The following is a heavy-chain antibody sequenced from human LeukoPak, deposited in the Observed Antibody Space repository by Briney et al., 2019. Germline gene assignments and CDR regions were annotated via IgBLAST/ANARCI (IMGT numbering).Heavy chain of an antibody. Sequence: APVKLSCKPSGHIFTSYGISWLRQAPGQGLEWMGWISAYNGNTNYAQKLQGRVTMTTDTSTTTAYMEMRSLRSDDTAVYYCARAAYCSSTSCYTPTYFDYWGQGTLVTVSS. J-gene: IGHJ4*02. CDR2: ISAYNGNT. D-gene: IGHD2-2*02. V-gene: IGHV1-18*01. CDR3: ARAAYCSSTSCYTPTYFDY. CDR1: GHIFTSYG.